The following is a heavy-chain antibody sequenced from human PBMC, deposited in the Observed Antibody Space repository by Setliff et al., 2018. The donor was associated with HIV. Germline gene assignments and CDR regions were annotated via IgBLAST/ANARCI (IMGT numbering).Heavy chain of an antibody. Sequence: GGSLRLSCAASGFTFMNYAMGWVRQAPGKGLEWVSTVGAVGGPTHYAESVKGRFTISKDNSKNTLYLQMSSLRDEDTAVYYCAKVFLFGIDVFDIWGQGTMVTVSS. CDR2: VGAVGGPT. J-gene: IGHJ3*02. D-gene: IGHD3-16*01. V-gene: IGHV3-23*01. CDR1: GFTFMNYA. CDR3: AKVFLFGIDVFDI.